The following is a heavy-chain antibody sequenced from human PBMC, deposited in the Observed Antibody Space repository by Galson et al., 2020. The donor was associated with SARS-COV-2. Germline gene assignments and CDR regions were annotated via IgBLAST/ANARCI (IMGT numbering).Heavy chain of an antibody. CDR3: ARIGDSGFEPEFDH. D-gene: IGHD5-12*01. Sequence: SQASETLSLTCAVFGAPFSAYYWSWIRQAPEKELEWIGEINHAGNTNYNPSLKSRVTISVDTSKTQISLKLTSVTAADTGVYYCARIGDSGFEPEFDHWGPGTLVTVSS. CDR1: GAPFSAYY. J-gene: IGHJ4*02. V-gene: IGHV4-34*01. CDR2: INHAGNT.